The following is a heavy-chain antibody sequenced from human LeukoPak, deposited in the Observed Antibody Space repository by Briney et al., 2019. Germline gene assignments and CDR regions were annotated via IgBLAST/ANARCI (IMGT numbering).Heavy chain of an antibody. Sequence: GGSLRLSCAASGFAFSIYGLSWVRQAPGKGLEWVSGISGSGGNTYYADSVKGRFTISRDNSKNTLYLQMNSLRAEDAAVYYCAKAPVTTCSGAYCYPFDYWGQGTLVTVSS. D-gene: IGHD2-15*01. CDR3: AKAPVTTCSGAYCYPFDY. V-gene: IGHV3-23*01. CDR1: GFAFSIYG. CDR2: ISGSGGNT. J-gene: IGHJ4*02.